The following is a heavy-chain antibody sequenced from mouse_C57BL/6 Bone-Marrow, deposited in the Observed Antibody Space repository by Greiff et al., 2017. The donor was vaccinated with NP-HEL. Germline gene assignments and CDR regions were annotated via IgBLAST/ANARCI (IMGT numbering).Heavy chain of an antibody. Sequence: QVHVKQPGAELVKPGASVKLSCKASGYTFTSYWMHWVKQRPGQGLEWIGMIHPNSGSTNYNEKFKSKATLTVDKSSSTAYMQLSSLTSEDSAVYYCARKTTVVATDAMDYWGQGTSVTVSS. V-gene: IGHV1-64*01. CDR3: ARKTTVVATDAMDY. CDR2: IHPNSGST. CDR1: GYTFTSYW. D-gene: IGHD1-1*01. J-gene: IGHJ4*01.